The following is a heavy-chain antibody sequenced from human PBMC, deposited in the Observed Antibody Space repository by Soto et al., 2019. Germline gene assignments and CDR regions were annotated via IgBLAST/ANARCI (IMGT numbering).Heavy chain of an antibody. V-gene: IGHV5-51*01. Sequence: PVGSLKISCNGSGYSFTSYWIGWVRQMPGKGLEWMGIIYPGDSDTRYSPSFQGQVTISADKSISTAYLQWSSLKASDTAMYYCAIFEYSSSLNWFDPWGQGTLVTVSS. CDR2: IYPGDSDT. CDR3: AIFEYSSSLNWFDP. CDR1: GYSFTSYW. J-gene: IGHJ5*02. D-gene: IGHD6-6*01.